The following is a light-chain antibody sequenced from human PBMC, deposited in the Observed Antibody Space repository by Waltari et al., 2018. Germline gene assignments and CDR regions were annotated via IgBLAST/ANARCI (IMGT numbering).Light chain of an antibody. V-gene: IGLV1-47*01. Sequence: QSVLTQPPSASGTPGQRVTISCSGSSSNIGSNYVYWYQQLPGTAPKLLIDRNKQRPSGVPARVSGSKSGTSSSLAISGLRSEDEAYYYCAAWDDSLSVGLFGGGTKLTVL. CDR2: RNK. CDR3: AAWDDSLSVGL. CDR1: SSNIGSNY. J-gene: IGLJ3*02.